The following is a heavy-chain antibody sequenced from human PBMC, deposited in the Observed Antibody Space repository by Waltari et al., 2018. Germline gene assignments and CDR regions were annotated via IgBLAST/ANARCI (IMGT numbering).Heavy chain of an antibody. D-gene: IGHD5-18*01. CDR3: ARGGRQYSYGFSAFDI. V-gene: IGHV4-59*01. CDR1: SASSSNFY. CDR2: SYYSGST. Sequence: QVQLQESGPGLVKPSETLSLTCTVSSASSSNFYWSWIRQPPGKGLEWIGYSYYSGSTKYNPSLKSRVTLSLDTSKNQCSLKLTSVTAADTAMYYCARGGRQYSYGFSAFDIWGQGTMVTVSS. J-gene: IGHJ3*02.